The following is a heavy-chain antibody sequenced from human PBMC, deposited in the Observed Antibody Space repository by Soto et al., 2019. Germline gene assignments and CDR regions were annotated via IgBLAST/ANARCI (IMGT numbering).Heavy chain of an antibody. CDR3: AREETAWPLAYGLDV. J-gene: IGHJ6*02. CDR2: ISSRSDT. V-gene: IGHV3-21*01. D-gene: IGHD2-21*02. Sequence: GGSLRLSCAASGFSFSTYSMNWVRQAPGKGLEWVSSISSRSDTYYADSVKGRFTISRDNAKNSVSLQMDSLRAEDAAVYYCAREETAWPLAYGLDVWGQGTTVTVSS. CDR1: GFSFSTYS.